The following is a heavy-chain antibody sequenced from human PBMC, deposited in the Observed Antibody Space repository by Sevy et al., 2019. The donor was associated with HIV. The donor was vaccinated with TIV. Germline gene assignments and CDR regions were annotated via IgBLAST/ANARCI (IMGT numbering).Heavy chain of an antibody. J-gene: IGHJ3*02. V-gene: IGHV3-23*01. Sequence: GGSLRLSCAASGFTFSSYAMNWVRQAPGKGLEWVSTIFGNGGVTYYAESVKGRFTISRDSSKKTLYLQMNSLRAEDTAVYYCAGERYDSSGSFDAFDIWGQGTMVTVSS. CDR1: GFTFSSYA. D-gene: IGHD3-22*01. CDR2: IFGNGGVT. CDR3: AGERYDSSGSFDAFDI.